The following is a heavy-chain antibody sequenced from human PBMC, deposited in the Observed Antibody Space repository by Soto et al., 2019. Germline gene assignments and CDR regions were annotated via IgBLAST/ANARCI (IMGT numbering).Heavy chain of an antibody. D-gene: IGHD6-13*01. Sequence: EVQLVESGGGLVQPGGSLRLSCAASGFTFSSYWMSWVRQAPGKGLEWVANIKQDGSEKYYVDSVKGRFTISRDNAKNSLYLQMNSLRAEDTAVYYCSRGGVDIAAARFHFDYWGQGTLVTVSS. J-gene: IGHJ4*02. CDR3: SRGGVDIAAARFHFDY. V-gene: IGHV3-7*05. CDR2: IKQDGSEK. CDR1: GFTFSSYW.